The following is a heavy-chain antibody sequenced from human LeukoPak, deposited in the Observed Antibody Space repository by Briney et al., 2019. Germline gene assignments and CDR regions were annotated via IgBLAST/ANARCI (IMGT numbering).Heavy chain of an antibody. CDR3: VRDASLVVPASGFGY. V-gene: IGHV3-30*04. J-gene: IGHJ4*02. CDR2: ISYDASNK. Sequence: GGSLRLSCAPSGFTFNDYAMHWVRQAPGKGPEWVAVISYDASNKFYADSVKGRFTISRDNSKNTLYLQMNSLRAEDTALYYCVRDASLVVPASGFGYWGQGTLVTVSS. CDR1: GFTFNDYA. D-gene: IGHD2-2*01.